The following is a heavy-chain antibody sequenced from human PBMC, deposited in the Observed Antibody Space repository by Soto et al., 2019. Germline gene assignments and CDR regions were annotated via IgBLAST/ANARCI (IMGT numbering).Heavy chain of an antibody. CDR2: TSSGDYA. V-gene: IGHV3-23*01. CDR3: AKASAIGKSDGMDV. J-gene: IGHJ6*02. Sequence: EVQLLESGGGLVQPGGSLRLSCVASGFTFSSYAMSWVRQAPGKGLEYVATTSSGDYAYYADSVKGRFTISRDNSKNSLFLQMSSLRADDTALYYCAKASAIGKSDGMDVWGQGTKVSVSS. CDR1: GFTFSSYA. D-gene: IGHD1-26*01.